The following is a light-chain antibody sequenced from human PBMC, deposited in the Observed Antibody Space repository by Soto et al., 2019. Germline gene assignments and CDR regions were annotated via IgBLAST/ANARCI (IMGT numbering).Light chain of an antibody. Sequence: EIVLTQSPGSLSLSPGERATVSCRASQSVASSHLAWYQKKPGQAPRLLIYGASTRATGVPARFGGNGSGTEFTLTISSLQSEDFAVYYCQQRRGTFGQGTKVDIK. V-gene: IGKV3-15*01. CDR1: QSVASSH. CDR3: QQRRGT. CDR2: GAS. J-gene: IGKJ1*01.